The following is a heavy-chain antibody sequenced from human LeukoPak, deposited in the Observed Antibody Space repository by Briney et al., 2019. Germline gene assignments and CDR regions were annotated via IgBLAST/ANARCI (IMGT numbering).Heavy chain of an antibody. J-gene: IGHJ5*02. D-gene: IGHD6-13*01. CDR3: AKKITEAGHNWFDP. V-gene: IGHV3-23*01. CDR2: SGSCYST. Sequence: GGTLSLSCAASGFIFSNYAMSRVPQAPGKGLEWVSVSGSCYSTYYADSVKGRFTVSRDNSKNTLYLQMNSLRAEDTAVYYCAKKITEAGHNWFDPWGQGTLVTASS. CDR1: GFIFSNYA.